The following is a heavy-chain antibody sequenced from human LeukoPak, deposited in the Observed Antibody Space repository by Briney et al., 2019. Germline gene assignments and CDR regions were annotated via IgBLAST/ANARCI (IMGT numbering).Heavy chain of an antibody. CDR3: ARGPDPLILGYSSGWEYYFDY. CDR1: GYTFTSYG. V-gene: IGHV1-18*01. J-gene: IGHJ4*02. D-gene: IGHD6-19*01. Sequence: ASVKVSCKASGYTFTSYGISWVRQAPGQGLEWMGWISAYNGNTNYAQKLQGRVTMTTDTSTSTAYMELRSLRSDDTAVYYCARGPDPLILGYSSGWEYYFDYWGQGTLVTVSS. CDR2: ISAYNGNT.